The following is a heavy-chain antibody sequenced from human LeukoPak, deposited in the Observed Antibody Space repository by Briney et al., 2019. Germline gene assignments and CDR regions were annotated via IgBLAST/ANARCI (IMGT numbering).Heavy chain of an antibody. CDR3: ASKDYYYGPGYFQH. J-gene: IGHJ1*01. CDR2: IYSGGST. D-gene: IGHD3-10*01. CDR1: GFTVSSNY. Sequence: GSLRLSCAASGFTVSSNYMSWVRQAPGKGLEWVSVIYSGGSTYYADSVKGRFTISRDNSKNTLYLQMNSLRAEDTAVYYCASKDYYYGPGYFQHWGQGTLVTVSS. V-gene: IGHV3-53*01.